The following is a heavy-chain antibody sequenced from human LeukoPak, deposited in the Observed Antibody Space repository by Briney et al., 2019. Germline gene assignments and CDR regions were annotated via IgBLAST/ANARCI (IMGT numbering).Heavy chain of an antibody. V-gene: IGHV1-2*02. Sequence: ASVKVSCKASRYTFTDYYTHWVRQAPGQGLEWMGWINPNSGGTNYAQKFQGRVTMTRDTSISTAYMELSRLRSDDTAVYYCARGRNTVTTPFDYWGQGTLVTVSS. CDR3: ARGRNTVTTPFDY. J-gene: IGHJ4*02. D-gene: IGHD4-17*01. CDR1: RYTFTDYY. CDR2: INPNSGGT.